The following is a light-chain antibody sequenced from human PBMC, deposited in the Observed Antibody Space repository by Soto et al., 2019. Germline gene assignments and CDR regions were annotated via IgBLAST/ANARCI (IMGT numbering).Light chain of an antibody. J-gene: IGLJ1*01. V-gene: IGLV1-40*01. Sequence: QSVMTQPPSVSGAPGQRVTVSCTGSSSVIGAGFDVHWYQHLPGTAPKLLIYGNTNRPSGVPGRFSGSKSGTSASLVITGLQAEHEADYYCQSYENSRTGFYVFGTGTKVTVL. CDR3: QSYENSRTGFYV. CDR2: GNT. CDR1: SSVIGAGFD.